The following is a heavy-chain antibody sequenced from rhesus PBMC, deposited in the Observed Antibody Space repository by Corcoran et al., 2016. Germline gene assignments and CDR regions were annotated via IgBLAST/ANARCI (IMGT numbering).Heavy chain of an antibody. D-gene: IGHD1-26*01. J-gene: IGHJ4*01. CDR2: IYCSGSST. Sequence: QLQLQESGPGLVKPSETLSVTCAVSGGSISSSYWSWIRQAPGKGLAWIGYIYCSGSSTNYNPPLKSRVTLSVETSKNQLSRKLSSLTAADTAVYYCASAGNWNYGGFDYWGQGVLVTVSS. CDR1: GGSISSSY. CDR3: ASAGNWNYGGFDY. V-gene: IGHV4-169*02.